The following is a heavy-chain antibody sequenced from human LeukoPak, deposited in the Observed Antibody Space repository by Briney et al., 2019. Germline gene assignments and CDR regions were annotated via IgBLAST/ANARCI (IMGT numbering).Heavy chain of an antibody. CDR3: TTVLRITMVRGVDY. V-gene: IGHV3-15*01. CDR1: GFTFSNAW. D-gene: IGHD3-10*01. CDR2: IKSKTDGGTT. J-gene: IGHJ4*02. Sequence: TGGSLRLSCAASGFTFSNAWMSWVRQAPGKGLEWVGRIKSKTDGGTTDYAAPVKGRFTISRDDSKNTLYLQMNSLKTEDTAVYYCTTVLRITMVRGVDYWGQGTLATVSS.